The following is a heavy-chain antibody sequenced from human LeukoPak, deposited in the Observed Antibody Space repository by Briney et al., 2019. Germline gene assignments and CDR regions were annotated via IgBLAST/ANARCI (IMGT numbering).Heavy chain of an antibody. Sequence: PGGSLRLSCAAPGFTVSSNYLSWVRQAPGKGLEWVSIIYSGGSTSYADSVKGRFTISRDNSKNTLYLQMNSLRAEDTAVYYCARGPRSGWSPFDYWGQGTLVTVSS. CDR3: ARGPRSGWSPFDY. J-gene: IGHJ4*02. CDR2: IYSGGST. V-gene: IGHV3-66*01. CDR1: GFTVSSNY. D-gene: IGHD6-19*01.